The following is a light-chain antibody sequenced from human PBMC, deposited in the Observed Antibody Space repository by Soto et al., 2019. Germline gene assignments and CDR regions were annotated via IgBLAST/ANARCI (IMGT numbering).Light chain of an antibody. V-gene: IGLV2-11*01. Sequence: ALTQPRSVSGSPGQSVTISCTGTSSDVGGYNFVSWYQQYPGKAPKLIIYDVRKRPSGVPDRFSGSKSGNAASLTISGLQAEDEADYYCCSYAGTYTLWVFGGGTKVTVL. CDR3: CSYAGTYTLWV. CDR2: DVR. J-gene: IGLJ3*02. CDR1: SSDVGGYNF.